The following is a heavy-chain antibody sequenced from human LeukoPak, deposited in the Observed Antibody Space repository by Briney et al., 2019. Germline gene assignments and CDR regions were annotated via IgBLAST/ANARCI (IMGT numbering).Heavy chain of an antibody. CDR2: INPNSGGT. V-gene: IGHV1-2*02. CDR3: ARTPYYYDSSGYPFDY. D-gene: IGHD3-22*01. J-gene: IGHJ4*02. Sequence: GASVKVSCKASGYTFTGYYMHWVRQAPGQGLEWMGWINPNSGGTNYAQKFQGRVTMTRDTSISTAYMELSSLRSDDTAVYYCARTPYYYDSSGYPFDYWGQGTLVTVSS. CDR1: GYTFTGYY.